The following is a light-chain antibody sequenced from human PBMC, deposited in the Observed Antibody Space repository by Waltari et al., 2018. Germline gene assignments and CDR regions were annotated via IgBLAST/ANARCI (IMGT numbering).Light chain of an antibody. CDR3: SSYTGSSTI. CDR2: EVS. J-gene: IGLJ1*01. V-gene: IGLV2-14*01. Sequence: QSALTQPASVSGSPGQSITLSCTGTSRDVGGYPYVSWYQQHPGKAPKLMIYEVSNRPSGVSNRFSGSKSGNTASLTISGLQAEDEADYYCSSYTGSSTIFGTGTKVTVL. CDR1: SRDVGGYPY.